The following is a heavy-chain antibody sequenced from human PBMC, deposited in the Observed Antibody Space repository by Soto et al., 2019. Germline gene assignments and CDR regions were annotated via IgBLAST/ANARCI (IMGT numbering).Heavy chain of an antibody. V-gene: IGHV4-31*02. CDR2: LYYSGST. CDR3: ARARRLRLQKRNYYYYGMDV. J-gene: IGHJ6*02. Sequence: DLALIGYLYYSGSTYYNPSLKSRVTISVDTSKNQFSLKLSSVTAADTAVYYCARARRLRLQKRNYYYYGMDVWCQGTTVTVSS. D-gene: IGHD4-17*01.